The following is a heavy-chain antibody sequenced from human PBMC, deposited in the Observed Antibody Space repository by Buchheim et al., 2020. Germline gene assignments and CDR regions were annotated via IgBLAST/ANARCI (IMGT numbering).Heavy chain of an antibody. J-gene: IGHJ5*02. CDR1: GGSISSGGYY. D-gene: IGHD3-3*01. CDR3: ARDHSNYDFWSGYRGWFDP. Sequence: QVQLQESGPGLVKPSQTLSLTCTVSGGSISSGGYYWSWIRQHPGKGLEWIGAIYYSGSTYYNPSLKSRVTLSVDTSKNQFSLKLSSVTAADTAVYYCARDHSNYDFWSGYRGWFDPWGQGTL. V-gene: IGHV4-31*03. CDR2: IYYSGST.